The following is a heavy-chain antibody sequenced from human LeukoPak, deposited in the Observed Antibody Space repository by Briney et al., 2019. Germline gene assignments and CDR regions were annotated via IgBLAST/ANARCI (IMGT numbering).Heavy chain of an antibody. CDR1: GFTFRGYA. V-gene: IGHV3-23*01. Sequence: PGGSLRLSCAASGFTFRGYAMSWVRQAPGKGLEWVSAISISGGSTYYADSVKGRFTISRDNSKNTLYLQMNSLRAEDTAVYYCAKDLPTRIWFGELPCSFDYWGQGTLVTVSS. CDR3: AKDLPTRIWFGELPCSFDY. D-gene: IGHD3-10*01. CDR2: ISISGGST. J-gene: IGHJ4*02.